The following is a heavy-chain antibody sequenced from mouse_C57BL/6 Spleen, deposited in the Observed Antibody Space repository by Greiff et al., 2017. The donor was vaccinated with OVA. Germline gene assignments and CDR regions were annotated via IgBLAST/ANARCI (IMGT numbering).Heavy chain of an antibody. CDR3: ARGITPGYYAMDY. CDR2: IWSDGST. J-gene: IGHJ4*01. CDR1: GFSLTSYG. Sequence: VKLVESGPGLVAPSQSLSITCTVSGFSLTSYGVHWVRQPPGKGLEWLVVIWSDGSTTYNSALKSRLSISKDNSKSQVFLKMNSLQTDDTAMYYCARGITPGYYAMDYWGQGTSVTVSS. D-gene: IGHD1-1*01. V-gene: IGHV2-6*03.